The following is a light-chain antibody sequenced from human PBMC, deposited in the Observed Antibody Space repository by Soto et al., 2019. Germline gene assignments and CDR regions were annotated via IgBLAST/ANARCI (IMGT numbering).Light chain of an antibody. CDR2: AAS. Sequence: MQMPRSGSSLSAPVGPKLSITYRASQSISSYLNWYQQKPGKAPKLLIYAASSWQSGVPSRFSGSGSETDFTITISSLQPEEIATYYYQHSYSTPLTFGGGTKVDI. CDR1: QSISSY. J-gene: IGKJ4*01. V-gene: IGKV1-39*01. CDR3: QHSYSTPLT.